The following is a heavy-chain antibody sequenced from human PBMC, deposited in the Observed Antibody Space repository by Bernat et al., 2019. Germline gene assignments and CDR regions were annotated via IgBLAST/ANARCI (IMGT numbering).Heavy chain of an antibody. CDR1: GGSISSSNW. CDR3: ARVASSSYGNYYYYYYMDV. CDR2: IYHSGST. V-gene: IGHV4-4*02. D-gene: IGHD6-6*01. J-gene: IGHJ6*03. Sequence: QVQLQESGPGLVKPSGTLSLTCAVSGGSISSSNWWSWVRQPPGKGLEWIGEIYHSGSTNYNPSLKSRVTISVDKSKNQFSLKLSSVTAADTAVYYCARVASSSYGNYYYYYYMDVWGKGTTVTVSS.